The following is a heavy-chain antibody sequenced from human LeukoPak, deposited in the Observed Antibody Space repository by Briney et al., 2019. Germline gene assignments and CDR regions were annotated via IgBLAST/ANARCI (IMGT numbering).Heavy chain of an antibody. CDR1: GGSISGYY. Sequence: SETLSLTCTVSGGSISGYYWGWIRQPPGKGLEWIGSVYYTGSTNHNPSLKSRVTISVDTSKNQFSLKLSSVTAADTAVYYCARGTGNYGDDYWGQGTLVTVSS. J-gene: IGHJ4*02. CDR2: VYYTGST. D-gene: IGHD1-7*01. V-gene: IGHV4-59*13. CDR3: ARGTGNYGDDY.